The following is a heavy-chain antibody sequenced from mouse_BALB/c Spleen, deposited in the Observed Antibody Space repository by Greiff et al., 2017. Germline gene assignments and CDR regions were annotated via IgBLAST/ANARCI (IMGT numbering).Heavy chain of an antibody. D-gene: IGHD1-2*01. J-gene: IGHJ3*01. Sequence: VQGVESGGGLVKPGGSLKLSCAASGFAFSSYDMSWVRQTPEKRLEWVAYISSGGGSTYYPDTVKGRFTISRDNAKNTLYLQMSSLKSEDTAMYYCARTAGWFAYWGQGTLVTVSA. CDR1: GFAFSSYD. CDR3: ARTAGWFAY. CDR2: ISSGGGST. V-gene: IGHV5-12-1*01.